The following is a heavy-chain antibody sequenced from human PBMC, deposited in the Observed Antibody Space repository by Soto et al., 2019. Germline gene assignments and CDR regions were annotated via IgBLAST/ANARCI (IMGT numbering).Heavy chain of an antibody. Sequence: SETLSLTCTVSGGSISSYYWSWIRQPPGKGLEWIGYIYYSGSTNYNPSLKSRVTISVDTSKNQFSLKLSSVTAADTAVYYCARDRPRSPYYDYVWGSYRWKGAYYYYYGMDVWGQGTTVTVS. J-gene: IGHJ6*02. V-gene: IGHV4-59*01. CDR1: GGSISSYY. D-gene: IGHD3-16*02. CDR2: IYYSGST. CDR3: ARDRPRSPYYDYVWGSYRWKGAYYYYYGMDV.